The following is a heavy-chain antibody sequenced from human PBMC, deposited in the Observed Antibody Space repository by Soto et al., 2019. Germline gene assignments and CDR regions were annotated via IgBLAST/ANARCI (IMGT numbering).Heavy chain of an antibody. Sequence: SSETLSLTCAVYGGSFSGYYWSWIRQPPGKGLEWIGEINHSGSTNYNPSLKSRVTISVDTSKNQFSLKLSSVTAADTAVYYCAKDRPRKTSASDIDYWGQGTPVTVYS. J-gene: IGHJ4*02. V-gene: IGHV4-34*01. CDR3: AKDRPRKTSASDIDY. CDR2: INHSGST. CDR1: GGSFSGYY.